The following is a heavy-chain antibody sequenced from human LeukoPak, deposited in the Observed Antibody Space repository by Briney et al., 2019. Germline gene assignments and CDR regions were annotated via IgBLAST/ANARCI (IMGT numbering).Heavy chain of an antibody. CDR3: ARGADYDFWSGYSIPAWFDP. CDR2: INTYNGNT. D-gene: IGHD3-3*01. J-gene: IGHJ5*02. V-gene: IGHV1-18*01. CDR1: GYTFTSFG. Sequence: ASVKVSCKAYGYTFTSFGISWVRQAPGQGLEWMGWINTYNGNTNYAQNVQGRVTMTTDTSTSTAYMELRSLRSDDTAMCYCARGADYDFWSGYSIPAWFDPWGQGTLVTVSS.